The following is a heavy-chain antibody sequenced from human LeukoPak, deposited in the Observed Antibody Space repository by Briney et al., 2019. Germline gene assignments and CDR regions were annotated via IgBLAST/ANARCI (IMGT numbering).Heavy chain of an antibody. D-gene: IGHD1-1*01. CDR1: GFTFRDFW. J-gene: IGHJ5*02. V-gene: IGHV3-7*03. Sequence: PGGSLRLSCAASGFTFRDFWMRWFRQAPGKGLEWLANIQQNGIEKYSVEGRFTISRDNVNSLLYLRLNSLRADDTAMYYCARDRDGKDLWGQGTLVTVSS. CDR2: IQQNGIEK. CDR3: ARDRDGKDL.